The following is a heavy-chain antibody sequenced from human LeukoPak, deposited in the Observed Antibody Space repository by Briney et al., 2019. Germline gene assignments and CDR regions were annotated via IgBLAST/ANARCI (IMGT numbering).Heavy chain of an antibody. Sequence: SETLSLTCTVSGGSISSYYWSWIRQPPGKGLEWIGNIYYSGSTNYNPSLKSRVTISVDTSKNQFSLKLSSVTAADTAVYYCARNYDILTGYYVLDYWGQGTLVTVSS. D-gene: IGHD3-9*01. CDR3: ARNYDILTGYYVLDY. CDR2: IYYSGST. CDR1: GGSISSYY. V-gene: IGHV4-59*01. J-gene: IGHJ4*02.